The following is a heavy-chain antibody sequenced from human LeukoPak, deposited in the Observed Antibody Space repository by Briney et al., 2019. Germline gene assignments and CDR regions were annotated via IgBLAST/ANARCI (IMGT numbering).Heavy chain of an antibody. CDR2: IIPIFGTA. D-gene: IGHD3-9*01. V-gene: IGHV1-69*13. CDR1: GGTFSSYA. J-gene: IGHJ5*02. Sequence: SVKVSCKASGGTFSSYAISWVRQAPGQGLEWMGGIIPIFGTANYAQKFQGRVTITADESTSTAYMELSSLRSEDTAVYYCARSPEYYDILTGYLNWFDPWGQGTLVTVSS. CDR3: ARSPEYYDILTGYLNWFDP.